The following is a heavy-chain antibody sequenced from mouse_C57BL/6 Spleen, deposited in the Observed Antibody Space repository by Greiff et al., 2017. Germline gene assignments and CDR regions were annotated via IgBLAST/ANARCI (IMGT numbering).Heavy chain of an antibody. D-gene: IGHD4-1*01. CDR2: INPSSGYT. CDR3: ARYWEGISSAMDY. J-gene: IGHJ4*01. V-gene: IGHV1-7*01. CDR1: GYTFTSYW. Sequence: VQVVESGAELAKPGASVKLSCKASGYTFTSYWMHWVKQRPGQGLEWIGYINPSSGYTKYNQKFKDKATLTADKSSSTAYMQLSSLTYEDSAVYYCARYWEGISSAMDYWGQGTSVTVSS.